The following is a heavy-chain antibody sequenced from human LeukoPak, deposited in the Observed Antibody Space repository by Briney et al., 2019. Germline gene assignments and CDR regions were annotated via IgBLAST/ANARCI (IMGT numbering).Heavy chain of an antibody. CDR2: IYSGGST. Sequence: GGSLRLSCAASGFTVSSNYMSWVRQAPGKGLEWVSVIYSGGSTYYADSVKGRFTISRDNSKNTLYLQMNSLRAEDTAVYYYARDLMGCSSTSCYEQFDYWGQGALVTVSS. D-gene: IGHD2-2*01. V-gene: IGHV3-66*02. CDR3: ARDLMGCSSTSCYEQFDY. J-gene: IGHJ4*02. CDR1: GFTVSSNY.